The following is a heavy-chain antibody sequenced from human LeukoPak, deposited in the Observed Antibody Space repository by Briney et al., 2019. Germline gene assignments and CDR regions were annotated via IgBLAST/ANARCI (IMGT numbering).Heavy chain of an antibody. V-gene: IGHV5-51*01. CDR1: GYTFTGYW. CDR3: ARPNRFCSGSSCSLDS. J-gene: IGHJ4*02. Sequence: GESLKISCQGSGYTFTGYWIGWVRQKPGKGLEWMAFIFPGDSDTRYSPSFQGQVTISADKPINTAYLQWNSLKASDTAIYYCARPNRFCSGSSCSLDSWGQGTLVTVSS. D-gene: IGHD2-2*01. CDR2: IFPGDSDT.